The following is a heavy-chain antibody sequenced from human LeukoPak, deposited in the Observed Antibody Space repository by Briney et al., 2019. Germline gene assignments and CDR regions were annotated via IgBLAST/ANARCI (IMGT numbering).Heavy chain of an antibody. V-gene: IGHV3-23*01. D-gene: IGHD3-9*01. Sequence: GGSLRLSCAASGFTFSSYGMSWVRQAPGKGLEWVSAISGSGGSTYYADSVKGRFTISRDNSKNTLYLQMNSLRAEDTAVYYCAKDFMRYYDILTGYCPFDYWGQGTLVTVSS. J-gene: IGHJ4*02. CDR1: GFTFSSYG. CDR2: ISGSGGST. CDR3: AKDFMRYYDILTGYCPFDY.